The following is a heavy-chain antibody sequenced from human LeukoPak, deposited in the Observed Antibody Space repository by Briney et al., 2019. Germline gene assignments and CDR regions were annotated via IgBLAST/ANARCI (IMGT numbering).Heavy chain of an antibody. D-gene: IGHD5-24*01. CDR2: IHQHGSKE. CDR1: GFTFGDYA. J-gene: IGHJ3*02. V-gene: IGHV3-7*03. CDR3: ARPVEMATPEGAFDI. Sequence: GGSLRLSCTASGFTFGDYAMSWFRQAPGKGLEWVANIHQHGSKENYVDSVKGRFTISRDNAKNSVFLQMNSLRAEDTALYYCARPVEMATPEGAFDIWGQGTMVTVSS.